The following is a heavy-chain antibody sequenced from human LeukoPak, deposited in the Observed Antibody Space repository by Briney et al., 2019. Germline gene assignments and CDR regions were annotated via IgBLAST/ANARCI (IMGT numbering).Heavy chain of an antibody. J-gene: IGHJ4*02. CDR3: ASVLGWAGFDY. CDR2: IHSSGST. Sequence: PSETLSLTCTVSGGSLSSFYWSWFRQPAGKGLEWIGLIHSSGSTNYNPSLKSRLTMSVDTSKNQFSLRLSSVTAADTAVYYCASVLGWAGFDYWGQGTLVTVSS. V-gene: IGHV4-4*07. D-gene: IGHD6-19*01. CDR1: GGSLSSFY.